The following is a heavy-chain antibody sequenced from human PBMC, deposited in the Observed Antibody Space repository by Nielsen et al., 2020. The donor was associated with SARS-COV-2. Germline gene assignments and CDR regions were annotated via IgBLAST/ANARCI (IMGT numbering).Heavy chain of an antibody. J-gene: IGHJ4*02. CDR1: GFTFSSYA. CDR3: AINWNLDY. V-gene: IGHV3-23*01. D-gene: IGHD1-20*01. Sequence: GESLKISCAASGFTFSSYAMSWVRQAPGKGLEWVSSISASAGTFYADSVKGQFIISRDNSKNTLYLQMSSLRAEDTAVYYCAINWNLDYWGQGTLVTVSS. CDR2: ISASAGT.